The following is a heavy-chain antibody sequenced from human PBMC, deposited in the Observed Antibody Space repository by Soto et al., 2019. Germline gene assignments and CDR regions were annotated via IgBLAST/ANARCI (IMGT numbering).Heavy chain of an antibody. CDR2: ISGSGGST. Sequence: GGSVRLSCAASGFTFSSYAMSWVRQAPGKGLEWVSAISGSGGSTYYADSVKGRFTISRDNSKNTLYLQMNSLRAEDTAVYYCAKCLHSMPYYYGMDVWGQGTTVTVSS. V-gene: IGHV3-23*01. CDR3: AKCLHSMPYYYGMDV. J-gene: IGHJ6*02. CDR1: GFTFSSYA. D-gene: IGHD2-2*01.